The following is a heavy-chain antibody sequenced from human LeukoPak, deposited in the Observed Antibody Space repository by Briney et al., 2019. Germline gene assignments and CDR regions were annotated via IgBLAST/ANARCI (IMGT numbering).Heavy chain of an antibody. Sequence: SETLSLTCAVYGGSFSGYYWSWIRQPPGKGLEWIGQINHSGSTNYSPSLKSRVTISVDTSKNQFSLKLSSVTAADTAVYYCARVSSRRLPPSYSYDRRNYFDYWGQGTLVTVSS. J-gene: IGHJ4*02. CDR2: INHSGST. CDR1: GGSFSGYY. V-gene: IGHV4-34*01. CDR3: ARVSSRRLPPSYSYDRRNYFDY. D-gene: IGHD3-22*01.